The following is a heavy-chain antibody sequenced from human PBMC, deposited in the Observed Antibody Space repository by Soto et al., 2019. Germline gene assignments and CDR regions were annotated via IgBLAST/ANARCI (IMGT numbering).Heavy chain of an antibody. J-gene: IGHJ4*02. V-gene: IGHV1-2*02. Sequence: ASVKVSCKASRYTFTGYYMHWVLQAPGQGLEWMGWIDPNSGGTDYAQKFQGRVTMTRDTSISTAYMELSRLRVDDTAVYYCARVMSGSYLGHGYYFDYWGQGTLVTVSS. CDR3: ARVMSGSYLGHGYYFDY. CDR2: IDPNSGGT. D-gene: IGHD1-26*01. CDR1: RYTFTGYY.